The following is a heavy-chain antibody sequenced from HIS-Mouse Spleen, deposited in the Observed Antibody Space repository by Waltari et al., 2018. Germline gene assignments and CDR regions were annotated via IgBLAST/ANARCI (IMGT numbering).Heavy chain of an antibody. CDR2: ISYDGSNK. D-gene: IGHD6-13*01. J-gene: IGHJ5*02. Sequence: QVQLVESGGGVVQPGRSLRLPCAAAGFPFSSSAMLLGRPAPGKGLEWVAVISYDGSNKYYADSVKGRFTISRDNSKNTLYLQMNSLRAEDTAVYYCAREPRAAAGNWFDPWGQGTLVTVSS. CDR3: AREPRAAAGNWFDP. CDR1: GFPFSSSA. V-gene: IGHV3-30-3*01.